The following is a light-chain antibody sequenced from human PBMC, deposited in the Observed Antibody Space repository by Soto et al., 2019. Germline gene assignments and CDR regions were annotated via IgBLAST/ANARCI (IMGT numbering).Light chain of an antibody. CDR1: QSVDKF. V-gene: IGKV3-11*01. CDR3: QQRKNWPPIT. CDR2: DAS. Sequence: EVELTQSPAILSLSPGETATLSCRASQSVDKFLAWYQQRPGQPPRLLIFDASNRATGVPVRFSGSGSGTVFTLTIGSLEPEDSAVYYCQQRKNWPPITFGQGTRLEL. J-gene: IGKJ5*01.